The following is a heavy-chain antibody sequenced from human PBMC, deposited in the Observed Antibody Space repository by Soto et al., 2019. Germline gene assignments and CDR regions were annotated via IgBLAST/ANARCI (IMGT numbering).Heavy chain of an antibody. J-gene: IGHJ4*02. CDR3: ASRPGLDTGPFDY. Sequence: QVHLVQSGAEVREPGASVKISCKASGFTFTTHPIHWVRQAPDQRLEWMGRINPGNGYSDYSQKFQGRVTFTRDTSANTAYMELNSLRADDTALYYCASRPGLDTGPFDYWGQGTLVTVSS. CDR2: INPGNGYS. V-gene: IGHV1-3*01. CDR1: GFTFTTHP. D-gene: IGHD1-1*01.